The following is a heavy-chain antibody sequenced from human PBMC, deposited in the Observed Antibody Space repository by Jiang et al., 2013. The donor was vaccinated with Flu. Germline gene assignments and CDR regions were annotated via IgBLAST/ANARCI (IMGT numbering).Heavy chain of an antibody. V-gene: IGHV4-31*03. J-gene: IGHJ4*02. Sequence: GPGLVKPSQTLSLTCTVSGGSISSGGSYWNWIRQHPGKGLEWIGYIYYSGSTYYNPSLKSRVTISVDTSKNQFSLKLSSVTAADTAVYYCARAYYDILTGYPIDYWGQGTLVTVSS. CDR3: ARAYYDILTGYPIDY. D-gene: IGHD3-9*01. CDR1: GGSISSGGSY. CDR2: IYYSGST.